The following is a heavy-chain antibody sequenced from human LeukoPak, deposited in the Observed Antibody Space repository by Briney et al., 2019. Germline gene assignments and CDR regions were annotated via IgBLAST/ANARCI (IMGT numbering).Heavy chain of an antibody. CDR2: IYYHENT. D-gene: IGHD4-17*01. CDR3: ARASNHVPDYGDYDY. Sequence: SETLSLTCTVSGGSISSSSDYWGWIRQAPGKGLEWIGSIYYHENTYYNSSLKSRVTISVDTSKNQFSLKLSSVTAADTAVYYCARASNHVPDYGDYDYWGQGTLVTVSS. J-gene: IGHJ4*02. V-gene: IGHV4-39*07. CDR1: GGSISSSSDY.